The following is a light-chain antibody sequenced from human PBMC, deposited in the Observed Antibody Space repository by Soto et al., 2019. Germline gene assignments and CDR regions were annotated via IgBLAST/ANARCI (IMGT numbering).Light chain of an antibody. J-gene: IGKJ1*01. CDR1: QNVNNNY. CDR2: GAY. CDR3: QQYVSLGT. V-gene: IGKV3-20*01. Sequence: GLYLSPCALSLSNEERATLSCRASQNVNNNYLSCYQQKAGQAPRLLIYGAYNRATGIPERFSGSGSGTDFPLTISRLEPEDFAVYYCQQYVSLGT.